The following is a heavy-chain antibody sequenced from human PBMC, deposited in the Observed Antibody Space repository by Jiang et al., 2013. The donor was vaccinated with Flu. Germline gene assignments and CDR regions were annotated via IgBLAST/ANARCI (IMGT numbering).Heavy chain of an antibody. CDR3: AKDSGLRIFGVERKDYFDY. J-gene: IGHJ4*02. D-gene: IGHD3-3*01. V-gene: IGHV3-53*01. Sequence: LEWVSVLYGGGKTYYADSVKGRFTISRDNSKNTLYLQMNSLRAEDTAVYYCAKDSGLRIFGVERKDYFDYWGQGTLVTVSS. CDR2: LYGGGKT.